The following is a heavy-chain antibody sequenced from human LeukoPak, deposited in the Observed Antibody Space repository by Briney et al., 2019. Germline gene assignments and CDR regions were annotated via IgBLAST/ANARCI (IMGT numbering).Heavy chain of an antibody. J-gene: IGHJ4*02. D-gene: IGHD2-2*01. CDR3: ARLQRAYVDY. CDR2: IYYSGST. Sequence: SETLSLTCTVSGGSISSGDYYWSWIRQPPGKGLEWIGYIYYSGSTYYNPSLKSRVTISVDRSKNQFSLKLSSVTAADTAVYYCARLQRAYVDYWGQGTLVTVSS. CDR1: GGSISSGDYY. V-gene: IGHV4-30-4*01.